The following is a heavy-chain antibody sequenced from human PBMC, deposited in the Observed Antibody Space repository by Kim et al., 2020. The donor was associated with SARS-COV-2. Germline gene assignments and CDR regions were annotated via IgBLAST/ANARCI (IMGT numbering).Heavy chain of an antibody. CDR1: GFTFTTYA. D-gene: IGHD1-1*01. CDR3: VKEQVNGNSMFDAFDL. CDR2: ITHQGP. J-gene: IGHJ3*01. Sequence: GGSLRLSCSASGFTFTTYAMSWVRQAPGKGLECVSTITHQGPNNADSDSGRVPISRADAKSTLYLQMRRLRAEDTAVYYCVKEQVNGNSMFDAFDLWGQG. V-gene: IGHV3-64D*09.